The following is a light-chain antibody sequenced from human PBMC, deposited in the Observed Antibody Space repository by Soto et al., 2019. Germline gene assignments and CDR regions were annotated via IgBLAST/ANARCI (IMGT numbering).Light chain of an antibody. CDR3: QQSYSTPLT. J-gene: IGKJ4*01. Sequence: DIQMTQSPSSLSASVGDRVTITCRASQSISSYLNWYQQKPGKAPKLLIYAASSLQSGVPSRFSGSGSGTDFTHTISSLQTEEFATYDCQQSYSTPLTFGGGTKVEIK. CDR2: AAS. V-gene: IGKV1-39*01. CDR1: QSISSY.